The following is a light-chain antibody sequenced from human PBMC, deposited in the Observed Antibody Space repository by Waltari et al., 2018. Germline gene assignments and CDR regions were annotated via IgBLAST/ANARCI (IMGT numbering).Light chain of an antibody. Sequence: QSVLTQPPSASATPGHRVTIPCSGSDSNIGDNVVNWYQQFPGTAPKLLIYRNDLRPSGVPDRFAASKSGTSASLAISGLQSEDEADYYCATWDDGLGGVWVFGGGTKVTVL. V-gene: IGLV1-44*01. CDR2: RND. J-gene: IGLJ3*02. CDR3: ATWDDGLGGVWV. CDR1: DSNIGDNV.